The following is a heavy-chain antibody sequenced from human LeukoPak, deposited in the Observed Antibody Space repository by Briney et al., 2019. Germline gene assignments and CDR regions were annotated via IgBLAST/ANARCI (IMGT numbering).Heavy chain of an antibody. CDR1: GYTFTSYG. J-gene: IGHJ4*02. CDR2: ISAYNGNT. CDR3: ARDKGTDFWSGYYLDY. D-gene: IGHD3-3*01. Sequence: ASVKVSCKASGYTFTSYGISWVRQAPGQGLEWMGWISAYNGNTNYAQKLQGRVTMTTDTSTSTAYMELRSLRSDDTAVYYCARDKGTDFWSGYYLDYWGQGTLVTVSS. V-gene: IGHV1-18*01.